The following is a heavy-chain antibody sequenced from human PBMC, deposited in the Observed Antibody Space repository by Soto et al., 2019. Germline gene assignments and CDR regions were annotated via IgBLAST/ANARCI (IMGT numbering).Heavy chain of an antibody. D-gene: IGHD5-12*01. CDR2: IWYDGSNK. CDR3: ARSNIVATNTHFDY. CDR1: GFTFSSYG. Sequence: QVQLVESGGGVDQPGRSQRLSCAASGFTFSSYGMHWVRQAPGKGLEWVAVIWYDGSNKYYADSVKGRFTISRDNSKNTLYLQMNSLRAEDTAVYYCARSNIVATNTHFDYWGQRTLVTVSS. V-gene: IGHV3-33*01. J-gene: IGHJ4*02.